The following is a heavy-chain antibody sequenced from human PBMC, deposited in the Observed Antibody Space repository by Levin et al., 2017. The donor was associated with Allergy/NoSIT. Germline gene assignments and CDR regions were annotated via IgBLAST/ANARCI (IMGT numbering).Heavy chain of an antibody. D-gene: IGHD6-19*01. Sequence: SLKISCAASGFTFDDYAMHWVRQAPGKGLEWVSGISWNSGSIGYADSVKGRFTISRDNAKNSLYLQMNSLRAEDTALYYCAKDKKAMGGWYYFDYWGQGTLVTVSS. V-gene: IGHV3-9*01. J-gene: IGHJ4*02. CDR3: AKDKKAMGGWYYFDY. CDR1: GFTFDDYA. CDR2: ISWNSGSI.